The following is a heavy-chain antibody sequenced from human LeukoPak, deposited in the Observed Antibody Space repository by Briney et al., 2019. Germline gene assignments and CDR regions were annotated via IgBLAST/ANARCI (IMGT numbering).Heavy chain of an antibody. V-gene: IGHV3-21*01. D-gene: IGHD3-10*01. Sequence: PGGSLRLSCAASGFTFSSYSMNWVRQAPGKGLEWVSSISSSSSYIYYADSVKGRSTISRDNAKSSLYLQMNSLRAEDTAVYYCARDEVGYYYGSGSYMSYYYYGMDVWGQGTTVTVSS. CDR1: GFTFSSYS. J-gene: IGHJ6*02. CDR3: ARDEVGYYYGSGSYMSYYYYGMDV. CDR2: ISSSSSYI.